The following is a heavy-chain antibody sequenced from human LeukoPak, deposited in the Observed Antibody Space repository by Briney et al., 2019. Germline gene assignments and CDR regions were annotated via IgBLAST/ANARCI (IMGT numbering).Heavy chain of an antibody. V-gene: IGHV1-46*01. CDR3: ARDRLARSIYYFDY. CDR2: INLSGSST. CDR1: GYSFTSYY. J-gene: IGHJ4*02. Sequence: ASVKVSCKASGYSFTSYYMHWVRQAPGQGLEWMGLINLSGSSTSYAQKFQGRLSLTRDMSTSTDYMELSRLRSEDTAVYYCARDRLARSIYYFDYWGQGTLVTVSS. D-gene: IGHD6-19*01.